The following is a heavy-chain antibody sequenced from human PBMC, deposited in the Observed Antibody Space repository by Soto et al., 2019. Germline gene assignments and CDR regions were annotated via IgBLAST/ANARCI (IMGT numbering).Heavy chain of an antibody. D-gene: IGHD2-15*01. V-gene: IGHV3-23*01. J-gene: IGHJ1*01. CDR1: GFTFSSYA. CDR3: AKTRDVVVVAASEYFQH. Sequence: EVQLLESGGGLVQPGGSLRLSCAASGFTFSSYAMSWVRQAPGKGLEWVSAISGSGGSTYYEDSVKGRFTISRDNSKNTLYLQMNSLRAEDTAVYYCAKTRDVVVVAASEYFQHWGQGTLVTVSS. CDR2: ISGSGGST.